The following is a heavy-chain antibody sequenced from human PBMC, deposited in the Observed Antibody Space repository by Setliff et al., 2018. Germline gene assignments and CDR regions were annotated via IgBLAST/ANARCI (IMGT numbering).Heavy chain of an antibody. CDR3: ARRLRESHAFHI. J-gene: IGHJ3*02. V-gene: IGHV4-39*07. CDR2: VYYSGTA. D-gene: IGHD2-15*01. Sequence: PSETLSLTCTVSGGSVSSTSHYWGWIRQAPGKGMEWIGSVYYSGTAYYNPSLRSRLTISVDTSKNQFSLKLNSVTAADTAVYYCARRLRESHAFHIWGQGTLVTVSS. CDR1: GGSVSSTSHY.